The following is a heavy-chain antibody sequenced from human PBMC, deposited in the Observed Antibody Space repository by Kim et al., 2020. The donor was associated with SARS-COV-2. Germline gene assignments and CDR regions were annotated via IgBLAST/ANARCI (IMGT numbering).Heavy chain of an antibody. V-gene: IGHV4-31*03. D-gene: IGHD5-18*01. Sequence: SETLSLTCNVSGGSINSGGYYWSWIRQHPGRGLEWIGYIFYSGSTYYNPSLKSRITMSLDTSKNQFSLKLTSVTAADTAVYYCARENVEGYSYGFAYWGQGNLVTVSS. CDR3: ARENVEGYSYGFAY. CDR2: IFYSGST. J-gene: IGHJ4*02. CDR1: GGSINSGGYY.